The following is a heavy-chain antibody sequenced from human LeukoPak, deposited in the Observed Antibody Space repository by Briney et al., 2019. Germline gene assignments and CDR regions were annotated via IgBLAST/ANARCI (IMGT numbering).Heavy chain of an antibody. CDR1: GFTFSNYW. Sequence: PGGALRLSCAASGFTFSNYWMSWVRQAPGGGLEWVANIKQDGSEKYYVDSVTGRFTISRDNAKNSLYLQMNSLSPEDTAVYYCVRWASSFDFWGQGTLVTVSS. CDR2: IKQDGSEK. J-gene: IGHJ4*02. V-gene: IGHV3-7*01. CDR3: VRWASSFDF.